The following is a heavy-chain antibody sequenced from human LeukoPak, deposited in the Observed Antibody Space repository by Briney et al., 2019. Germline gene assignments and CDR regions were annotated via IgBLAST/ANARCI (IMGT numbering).Heavy chain of an antibody. CDR1: GGSISSSSYY. J-gene: IGHJ4*02. CDR3: ARHQADILTGYPYYFDY. CDR2: IYYSGST. V-gene: IGHV4-39*01. D-gene: IGHD3-9*01. Sequence: TSETLSLTCTVSGGSISSSSYYWGWIRQPPGKGLEWIGSIYYSGSTYYNPSLKSRVTISVDTSKNQFSLKLSSVTAADTAVYYCARHQADILTGYPYYFDYWGQGTLVTVSS.